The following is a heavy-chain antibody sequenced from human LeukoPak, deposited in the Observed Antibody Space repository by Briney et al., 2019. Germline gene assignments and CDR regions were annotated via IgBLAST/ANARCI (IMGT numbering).Heavy chain of an antibody. J-gene: IGHJ4*02. CDR1: GFTFSSYA. CDR2: ISGSGGST. D-gene: IGHD6-19*01. CDR3: ARESVAAYFDY. Sequence: PGGSLRLSCAASGFTFSSYAMSWVRQAPGKGLVWVSGISGSGGSTYFADSVKGRFTISRDNSKNTLYLQMNSLRAEDTAVYYCARESVAAYFDYWGQGTLVTVSS. V-gene: IGHV3-23*01.